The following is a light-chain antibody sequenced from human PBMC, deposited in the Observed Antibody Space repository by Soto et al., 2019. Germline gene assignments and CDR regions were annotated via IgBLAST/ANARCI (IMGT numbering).Light chain of an antibody. CDR1: QSLSSN. V-gene: IGKV3-20*01. CDR2: GAS. J-gene: IGKJ5*01. Sequence: EIVLTQSPDTLYVSPGERATLSCRASQSLSSNVAWYQQRPRQAPRLLIYGASSRATGIPDRFSGSGSGTDFTLTISRLEPEDFAVYYCQQYGSSPRVSFGQGTRLEI. CDR3: QQYGSSPRVS.